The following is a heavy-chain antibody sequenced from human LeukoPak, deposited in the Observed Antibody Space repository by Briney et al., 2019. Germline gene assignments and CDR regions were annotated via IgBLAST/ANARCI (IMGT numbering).Heavy chain of an antibody. V-gene: IGHV1-18*01. CDR1: GYTFTSYG. J-gene: IGHJ5*02. CDR2: ISVYNGNT. CDR3: ARESYNSGSYYNDH. Sequence: ASVKVSCKASGYTFTSYGISWVRQAPGQGLEWMGWISVYNGNTNYAQKLQGRVTMTTGTSTSTAYMELRSLRSDDTALYYCARESYNSGSYYNDHWGQGTLVTVSS. D-gene: IGHD3-10*01.